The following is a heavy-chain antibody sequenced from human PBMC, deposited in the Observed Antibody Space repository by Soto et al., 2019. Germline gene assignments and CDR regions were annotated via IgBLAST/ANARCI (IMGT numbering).Heavy chain of an antibody. CDR3: ARGLRFLEWLSYYGMAV. V-gene: IGHV1-46*01. CDR1: GYSFTSYY. CDR2: INPSGGST. J-gene: IGHJ6*02. Sequence: ASVKVSCKASGYSFTSYYLHWVRQAPGQGPEWMGLINPSGGSTTYSQKFQGRVTMTRDTSTTTVYMELSALRSEDTAVYYCARGLRFLEWLSYYGMAVWGQGTTVIVSS. D-gene: IGHD3-3*01.